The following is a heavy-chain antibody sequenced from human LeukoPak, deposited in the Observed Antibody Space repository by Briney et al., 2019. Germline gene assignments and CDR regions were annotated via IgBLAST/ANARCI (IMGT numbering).Heavy chain of an antibody. CDR2: INWNGSST. Sequence: RPGGSLRLSCAASGFTFDDYGMSWVRQAPGKGLEWVSGINWNGSSTGYADSVKGRFTISRDNAKNSLYLQMNSLRAEDTALYYCARAEYRDYDFWSGYSQYNWFDPWGQGTLVTVSS. D-gene: IGHD3-3*01. CDR3: ARAEYRDYDFWSGYSQYNWFDP. J-gene: IGHJ5*02. CDR1: GFTFDDYG. V-gene: IGHV3-20*04.